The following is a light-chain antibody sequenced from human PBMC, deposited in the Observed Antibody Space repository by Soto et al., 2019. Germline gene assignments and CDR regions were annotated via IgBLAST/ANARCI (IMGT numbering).Light chain of an antibody. CDR2: EVS. V-gene: IGLV2-14*01. CDR1: SSDVGAYNL. CDR3: SSYTSSSIVV. J-gene: IGLJ2*01. Sequence: QSVLTQPASVSGSPGQSITISCSGASSDVGAYNLVSWYQQYLGKPPKLIIYEVSNRPSGVSNRFSGFKSGYTASLTISGLQAEDEADYYCSSYTSSSIVVFGGGTKLTVL.